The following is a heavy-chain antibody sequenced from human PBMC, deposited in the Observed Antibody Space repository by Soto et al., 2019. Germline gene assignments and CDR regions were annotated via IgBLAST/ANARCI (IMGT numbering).Heavy chain of an antibody. CDR2: ISTSGSAK. J-gene: IGHJ5*02. CDR1: GFTFSSYE. Sequence: LRLSCAASGFTFSSYEMNWVRQAPGKGLEWVSYISTSGSAKYYADSVKGRFTISRDNAKNSLYLQMNSLRAEDTAVYYCARVSGYTDNWFDPWGQGTLVTVSS. D-gene: IGHD6-25*01. V-gene: IGHV3-48*03. CDR3: ARVSGYTDNWFDP.